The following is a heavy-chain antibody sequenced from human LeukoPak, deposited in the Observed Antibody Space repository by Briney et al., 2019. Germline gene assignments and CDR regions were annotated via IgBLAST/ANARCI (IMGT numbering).Heavy chain of an antibody. Sequence: GGSLRLSCAASGFSFGGYTMHWVRQAPGKGLEWVSLISWNGYSTSYGDSVKGRFTISRDNNKNSLYLQMNSLRTEDTAVYYCARDRGYYNDYWGQGTLVTVSS. CDR2: ISWNGYST. CDR1: GFSFGGYT. J-gene: IGHJ4*02. CDR3: ARDRGYYNDY. V-gene: IGHV3-43*01. D-gene: IGHD3-22*01.